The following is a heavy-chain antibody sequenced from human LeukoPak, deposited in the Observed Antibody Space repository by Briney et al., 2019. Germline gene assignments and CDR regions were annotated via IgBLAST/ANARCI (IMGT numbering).Heavy chain of an antibody. V-gene: IGHV3-48*03. CDR3: ALLAVASDFDY. Sequence: GGSLRLSCAASGFMFSRFEMYWVRQAPGKGLDWVSYISSGASTMYYADSVKGRFTISRDNARNSLFPQMNSLRAEDTAVYYCALLAVASDFDYWGQGTLVTVSS. J-gene: IGHJ4*02. CDR1: GFMFSRFE. CDR2: ISSGASTM. D-gene: IGHD6-19*01.